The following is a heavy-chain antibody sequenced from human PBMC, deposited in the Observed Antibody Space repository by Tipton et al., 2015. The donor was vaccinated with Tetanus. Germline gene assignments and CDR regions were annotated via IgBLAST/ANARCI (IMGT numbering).Heavy chain of an antibody. V-gene: IGHV3-23*01. D-gene: IGHD1-26*01. CDR2: ISGSGGST. Sequence: SLRLSCAASGFTFSSYAMSWVRQAPGKGLEWVSAISGSGGSTYYADSVKGRFTISSANSKNTLYLQMYSLRAEDTAVYYCARGGGSYRKIFDYWGQGTLVTVSS. J-gene: IGHJ4*02. CDR1: GFTFSSYA. CDR3: ARGGGSYRKIFDY.